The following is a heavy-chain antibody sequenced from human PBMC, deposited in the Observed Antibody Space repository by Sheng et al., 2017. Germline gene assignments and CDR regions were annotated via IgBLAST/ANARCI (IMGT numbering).Heavy chain of an antibody. D-gene: IGHD6-13*01. Sequence: QVDLVESGGGVVQPGRSLRLSCAASGFNFNTFAMHWFRQSPGKGLEWVAGVPYDGTNWNCTDSVRGRSTVSRDNSRKILFLQMNSLRLEDTAVYYCARAYSRGISPAGFGYHVDVWGKGTAVTVSS. J-gene: IGHJ6*04. CDR3: ARAYSRGISPAGFGYHVDV. CDR1: GFNFNTFA. CDR2: VPYDGTNW. V-gene: IGHV3-30-3*01.